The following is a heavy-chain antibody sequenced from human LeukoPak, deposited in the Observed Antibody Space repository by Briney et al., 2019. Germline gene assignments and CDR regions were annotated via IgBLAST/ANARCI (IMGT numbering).Heavy chain of an antibody. V-gene: IGHV3-23*01. J-gene: IGHJ3*02. CDR1: GFTFSSYA. CDR2: ISGSGGST. Sequence: PGGSLRLSCAASGFTFSSYAMSWVRQAPGKGLEWVSAISGSGGSTYYADSVKGRFTISRDNSKNTLYLQMNSLRAEDTAVYYCAKDGPPGXESVXXDAXDIWGQGTMVTVSS. CDR3: AKDGPPGXESVXXDAXDI.